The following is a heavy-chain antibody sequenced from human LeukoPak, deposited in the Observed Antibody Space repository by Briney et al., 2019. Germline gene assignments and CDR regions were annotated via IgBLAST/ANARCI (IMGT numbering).Heavy chain of an antibody. J-gene: IGHJ4*02. D-gene: IGHD3-3*01. V-gene: IGHV3-74*01. Sequence: GGSLRLSCTTSGFAFSNYWMYWVRQAPGKGLVWVSRIKGDGSGITYTDSVGGRFTISRDNVKNTLYLQMNSLRDEDTAVYYCVRGQTIDYWGQGTLVTVSS. CDR1: GFAFSNYW. CDR2: IKGDGSGI. CDR3: VRGQTIDY.